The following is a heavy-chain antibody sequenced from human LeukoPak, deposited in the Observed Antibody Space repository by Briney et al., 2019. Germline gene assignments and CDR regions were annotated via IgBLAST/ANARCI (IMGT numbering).Heavy chain of an antibody. CDR3: ARDPVLRYFDWLFYFDY. Sequence: GGSLRLSCAASGFTFSRYSMNWVRQAPGKGLEWVSSTSSSSSYIYYADSVKGRFTISRDNAKNSLYLQMNSLRAEDTAVYYCARDPVLRYFDWLFYFDYWGQGTLVTVSS. D-gene: IGHD3-9*01. CDR1: GFTFSRYS. CDR2: TSSSSSYI. J-gene: IGHJ4*02. V-gene: IGHV3-21*01.